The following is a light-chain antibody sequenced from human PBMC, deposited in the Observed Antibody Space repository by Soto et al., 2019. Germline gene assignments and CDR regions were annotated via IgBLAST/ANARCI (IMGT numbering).Light chain of an antibody. CDR2: GAS. J-gene: IGKJ1*01. Sequence: EIVLTQSPGTLSLSPGERATLSCRASQSVSSNYLAWYQQIPGQAPRLLIYGASSRATGIPDRFSGSGSGTDFTLTISRVEPEDFAVYYCHQYGSSPGTFGQGTKVEIK. CDR1: QSVSSNY. V-gene: IGKV3-20*01. CDR3: HQYGSSPGT.